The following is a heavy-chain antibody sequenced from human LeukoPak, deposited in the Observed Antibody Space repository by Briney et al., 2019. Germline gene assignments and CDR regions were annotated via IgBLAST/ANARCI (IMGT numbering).Heavy chain of an antibody. CDR1: GGSIGSGGYY. CDR3: ARDLGYCSGGSCYSAWFDP. Sequence: SQTLSLTCTVSGGSIGSGGYYWSWIRQHPGKGLEWIGYIYYSGSTYYNPSLKSRVTISVDTSKNQFSLKLSSVTAADTAVYYCARDLGYCSGGSCYSAWFDPWGQGTLVTVSS. V-gene: IGHV4-31*02. J-gene: IGHJ5*02. D-gene: IGHD2-15*01. CDR2: IYYSGST.